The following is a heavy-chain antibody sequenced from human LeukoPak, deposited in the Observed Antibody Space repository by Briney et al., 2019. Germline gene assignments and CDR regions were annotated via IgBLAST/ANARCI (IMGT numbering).Heavy chain of an antibody. Sequence: GGSLRLSCAASGFTFSSYAMSWVRQAPGKGLEWVSAISGSGGSTYCADSVKGRFTISRDNSKNTLYLQMNSLRAEDTAVYYCAKDFDYGDYEGSFDYWGQGTLVTVSS. J-gene: IGHJ4*02. CDR3: AKDFDYGDYEGSFDY. D-gene: IGHD4-17*01. V-gene: IGHV3-23*01. CDR1: GFTFSSYA. CDR2: ISGSGGST.